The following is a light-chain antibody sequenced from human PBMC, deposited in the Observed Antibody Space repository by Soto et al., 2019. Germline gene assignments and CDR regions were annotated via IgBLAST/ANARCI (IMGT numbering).Light chain of an antibody. CDR1: QGISNY. J-gene: IGKJ3*01. CDR2: TTS. Sequence: DIQMTQSPSSLSASVGDRVSITCRASQGISNYLAWYQQKPGKVPKLLIYTTSTLRSGVPSRFSGSGSGTDFTLTISSLQPEDVATYYCQKYNIAPPTFGPGTRVDI. CDR3: QKYNIAPPT. V-gene: IGKV1-27*01.